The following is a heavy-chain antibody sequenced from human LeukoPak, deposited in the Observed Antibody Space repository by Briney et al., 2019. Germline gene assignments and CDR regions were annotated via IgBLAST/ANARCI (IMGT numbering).Heavy chain of an antibody. V-gene: IGHV4-59*01. CDR1: GGSISSYY. D-gene: IGHD2-2*01. CDR3: ARARCSSTSCYAKNYFDY. J-gene: IGHJ4*02. CDR2: IYYSGST. Sequence: SETLSLTCTVSGGSISSYYWSWIRQPPGKGLEWIGYIYYSGSTNYNPSLKSRVTISVDTSKNQFSLKLSPVTAADTAVYYCARARCSSTSCYAKNYFDYWGQGTLVTVSS.